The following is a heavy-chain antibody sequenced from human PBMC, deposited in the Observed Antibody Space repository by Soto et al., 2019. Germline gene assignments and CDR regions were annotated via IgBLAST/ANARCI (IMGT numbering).Heavy chain of an antibody. Sequence: ASVKVSCKASGYTFTSYDINWVRQATGQGLEWMGWMNPNSGNTGCAQKFQGRVTMTRNTSISTAYMELSSLRSEDTAVYYCARVLGGYDFWSGYYPDYYYYYMDVWGKGTTVTVSS. CDR1: GYTFTSYD. CDR2: MNPNSGNT. V-gene: IGHV1-8*01. J-gene: IGHJ6*03. D-gene: IGHD3-3*01. CDR3: ARVLGGYDFWSGYYPDYYYYYMDV.